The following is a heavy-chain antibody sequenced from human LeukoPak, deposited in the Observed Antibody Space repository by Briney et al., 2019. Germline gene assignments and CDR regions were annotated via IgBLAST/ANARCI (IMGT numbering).Heavy chain of an antibody. CDR3: ARVDYGGNQLRYYYFDY. V-gene: IGHV4-59*01. J-gene: IGHJ4*02. Sequence: SETLSLTCTVSGGSINSYYWSWIRQPPGKGLEWIGYIYYSGTTNYNPSLKSRVTISVDTSKNQFSLKLSSVTAADTALYYCARVDYGGNQLRYYYFDYWGQGTLVTVSS. D-gene: IGHD4-23*01. CDR2: IYYSGTT. CDR1: GGSINSYY.